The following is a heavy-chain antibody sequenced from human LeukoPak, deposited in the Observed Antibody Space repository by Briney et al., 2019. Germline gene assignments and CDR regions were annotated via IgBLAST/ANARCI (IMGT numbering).Heavy chain of an antibody. CDR1: GFTFSSYG. J-gene: IGHJ4*02. Sequence: GGFLRLSCAASGFTFSSYGMHWVRPAPGKGLEWAAVISYDGSNKYYADSVKGRFTISRDNSKNTLYLQMNSLRAEDTAVYDCAKEGSYYDSSGYYHYFKYWGQGTLVTVSS. V-gene: IGHV3-30*18. CDR2: ISYDGSNK. D-gene: IGHD3-22*01. CDR3: AKEGSYYDSSGYYHYFKY.